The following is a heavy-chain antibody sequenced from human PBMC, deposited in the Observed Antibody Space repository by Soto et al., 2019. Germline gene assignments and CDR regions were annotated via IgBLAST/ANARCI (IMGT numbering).Heavy chain of an antibody. Sequence: GGSLRLSCAASGFTFSNAWMSWVRQAPGKGLEWVGRIKSKTDGGTTDYAAPVKGRFTISRDDSKNKLYLQMNSLKTEDTAVYYCTPSIAVAGTSSGGYYYYYYYMDVWGKGTTVTVSS. J-gene: IGHJ6*03. D-gene: IGHD6-19*01. CDR2: IKSKTDGGTT. CDR3: TPSIAVAGTSSGGYYYYYYYMDV. CDR1: GFTFSNAW. V-gene: IGHV3-15*01.